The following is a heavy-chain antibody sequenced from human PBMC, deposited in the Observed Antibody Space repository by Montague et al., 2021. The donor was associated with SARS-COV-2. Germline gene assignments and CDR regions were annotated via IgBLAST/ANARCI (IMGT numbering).Heavy chain of an antibody. Sequence: SLRLSCAASGFTFSSYAMHWVRQAPGKGLEWVAVISYDGSNNYYADSXKGLFTISRDNSKNTLYLQMNSLRAEDTAVYYCARDNYDYVWGSYRYIYWGQGTLVTVSS. D-gene: IGHD3-16*02. CDR3: ARDNYDYVWGSYRYIY. V-gene: IGHV3-30*04. CDR2: ISYDGSNN. CDR1: GFTFSSYA. J-gene: IGHJ4*02.